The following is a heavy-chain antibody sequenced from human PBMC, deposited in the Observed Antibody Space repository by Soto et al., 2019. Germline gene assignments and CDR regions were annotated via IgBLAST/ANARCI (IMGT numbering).Heavy chain of an antibody. V-gene: IGHV1-24*01. J-gene: IGHJ6*03. D-gene: IGHD6-6*01. CDR1: GYTLTELS. CDR3: ATDPGRRAARPGVYYCYYMDV. CDR2: FDPEDGET. Sequence: ASVKVSCKVSGYTLTELSMHWVRQAPGKGLEWMGGFDPEDGETIYAQKFQGRVTMTEDTSTDTAYMELSSLRSEDTAVYYCATDPGRRAARPGVYYCYYMDVWGKGTTVTVSS.